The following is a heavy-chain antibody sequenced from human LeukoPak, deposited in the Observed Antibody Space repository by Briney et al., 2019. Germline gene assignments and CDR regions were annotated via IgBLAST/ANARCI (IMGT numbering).Heavy chain of an antibody. D-gene: IGHD6-19*01. CDR3: ARQYSSGWAMDYDY. CDR1: AYTFTSYA. Sequence: ASVKVSCKASAYTFTSYAMHWVRQAPGQRLEWMGWINAGNGNTKYSQKFQGRVTITRDTSASTAYMELSSLRSEDTAVYYCARQYSSGWAMDYDYWGQGTLVTVSS. V-gene: IGHV1-3*01. J-gene: IGHJ4*02. CDR2: INAGNGNT.